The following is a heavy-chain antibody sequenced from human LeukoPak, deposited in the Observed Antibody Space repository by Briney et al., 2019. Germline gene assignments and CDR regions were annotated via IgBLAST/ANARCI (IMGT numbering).Heavy chain of an antibody. CDR2: IDWDDDK. CDR1: GFSLSTSGMC. Sequence: SGPALAKPTQTLTLTCTYSGFSLSTSGMCVSWIRQPPGKALEWLALIDWDDDKYYSTSMKARLTISKDTSKNQVVLTMTNMDPVDTATYYCARLYYYDSSGYPDAFDIWGQGTMVTVSS. V-gene: IGHV2-70*01. CDR3: ARLYYYDSSGYPDAFDI. J-gene: IGHJ3*02. D-gene: IGHD3-22*01.